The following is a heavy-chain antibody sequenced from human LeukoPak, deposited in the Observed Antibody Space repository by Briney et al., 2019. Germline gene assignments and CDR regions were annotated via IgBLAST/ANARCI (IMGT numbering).Heavy chain of an antibody. D-gene: IGHD3-9*01. V-gene: IGHV3-30*04. CDR1: GLTVSSYA. CDR3: ARDETLRYFDWLYYYGMDV. Sequence: GGSLRLSCAASGLTVSSYAMRWVRQAPSKGMGWVVVISYDGSNKYYADSVKGRFNNSRDKTKNTLYLQMNSLRAEDTTVYYCARDETLRYFDWLYYYGMDVWGQGTTVTVSS. CDR2: ISYDGSNK. J-gene: IGHJ6*02.